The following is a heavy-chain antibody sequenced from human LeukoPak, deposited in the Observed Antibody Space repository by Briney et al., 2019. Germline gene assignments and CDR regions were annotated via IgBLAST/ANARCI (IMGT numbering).Heavy chain of an antibody. CDR3: ARQRRDGYNPFDY. D-gene: IGHD5-24*01. Sequence: SETLSLTCSVSGGSISDNSWSWIRRPPGKGLEWIGHIHYTGSTDYNPSLKSRVTLSLDTPKNQFSLKVSSVTAADTAVYYCARQRRDGYNPFDYWGQGTLVTVSS. CDR1: GGSISDNS. J-gene: IGHJ4*02. V-gene: IGHV4-59*08. CDR2: IHYTGST.